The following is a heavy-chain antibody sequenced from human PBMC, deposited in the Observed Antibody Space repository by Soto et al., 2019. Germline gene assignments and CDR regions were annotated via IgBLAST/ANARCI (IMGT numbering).Heavy chain of an antibody. CDR1: GFTFSSYA. CDR2: ISGSGGST. CDR3: ARVNDYYDSSGYYHGGAFDI. J-gene: IGHJ3*02. D-gene: IGHD3-22*01. Sequence: SGGSLRLSCAASGFTFSSYAMSWVRQAPGKGLEWVSAISGSGGSTYYADSVKGRFTISRDNSKNTLYLQMNSLRAEDTAVYYCARVNDYYDSSGYYHGGAFDIRAQRTTVTVSS. V-gene: IGHV3-23*01.